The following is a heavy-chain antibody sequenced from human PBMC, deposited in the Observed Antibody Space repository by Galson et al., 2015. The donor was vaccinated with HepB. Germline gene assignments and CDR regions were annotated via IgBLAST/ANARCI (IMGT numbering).Heavy chain of an antibody. J-gene: IGHJ4*02. Sequence: SLRLSCAASGFTFSIYSMNWVRQAPGKGLEWVAGIKQDGSEKYYVDSVKGRFTISRDNSKNTLYLQVNSLRAEDTAVYYCAGESLDCSGGTCYFDYWDQGTLVTVSS. CDR2: IKQDGSEK. CDR1: GFTFSIYS. V-gene: IGHV3-7*03. D-gene: IGHD2-15*01. CDR3: AGESLDCSGGTCYFDY.